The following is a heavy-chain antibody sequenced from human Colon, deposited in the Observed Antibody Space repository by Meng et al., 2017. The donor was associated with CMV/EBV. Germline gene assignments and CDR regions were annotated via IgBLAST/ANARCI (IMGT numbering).Heavy chain of an antibody. CDR3: ARDPCEY. CDR1: GFTFSTSW. V-gene: IGHV3-7*01. J-gene: IGHJ4*02. CDR2: IKEDGVEK. Sequence: GGSLRLSCAASGFTFSTSWMTWVRQTPGQGLEWVANIKEDGVEKFYVDSVKGRFTISRDNAKNSLYLQMNSLRDEDTAVYYCARDPCEYWGQGTLVTVSS.